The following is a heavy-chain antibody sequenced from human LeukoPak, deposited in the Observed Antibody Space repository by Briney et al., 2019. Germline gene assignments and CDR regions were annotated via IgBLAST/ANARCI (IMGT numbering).Heavy chain of an antibody. CDR1: GGSISGYY. J-gene: IGHJ4*02. CDR2: ISYSGST. D-gene: IGHD3-10*01. V-gene: IGHV4-59*01. Sequence: PSESLSLTCTVSGGSISGYYWSWIRQPPGKGLGWIGYISYSGSTNYNPSLKSRVTISLDTSKNQFSLKLSSVTAADTAVYYCARDQSSVTIHGGYCDFWGQGTLVTVSS. CDR3: ARDQSSVTIHGGYCDF.